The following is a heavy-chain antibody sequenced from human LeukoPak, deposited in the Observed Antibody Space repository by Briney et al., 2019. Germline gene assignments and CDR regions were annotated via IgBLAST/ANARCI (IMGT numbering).Heavy chain of an antibody. CDR3: ASPYYDSSGYPLN. V-gene: IGHV4-39*01. Sequence: RASETLSLTCTVSGGSISSSSYYWGWIRQPPGKGLEWIGSIYYSGSTYYNPSLKSRVTISVDTSKNQFSLKLSSVTAADTAVYYCASPYYDSSGYPLNWGQGTLVTVSS. CDR2: IYYSGST. CDR1: GGSISSSSYY. J-gene: IGHJ4*02. D-gene: IGHD3-22*01.